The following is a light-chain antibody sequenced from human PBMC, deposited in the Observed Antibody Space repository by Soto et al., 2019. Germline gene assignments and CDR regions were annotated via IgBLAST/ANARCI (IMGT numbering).Light chain of an antibody. CDR1: QSVSSTY. CDR3: QQYGFSSWT. CDR2: GAS. J-gene: IGKJ1*01. Sequence: EIVLTQSPGTLSLSPGERATLSCRASQSVSSTYLAWYQQTPGQAPRLLIYGASSRATGIPDRFSGSGSGTDFTLTISRLEPEDFAMYYCQQYGFSSWTFGQGTKVEIK. V-gene: IGKV3-20*01.